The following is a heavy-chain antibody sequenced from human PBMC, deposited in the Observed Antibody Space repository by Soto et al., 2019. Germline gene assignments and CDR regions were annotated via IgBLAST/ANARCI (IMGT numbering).Heavy chain of an antibody. CDR3: ARAQGVGGPQTLDY. CDR1: GGSISSYY. Sequence: AETLSLTCTVSGGSISSYYWSWVRQPPGKGLEWIGCIYDSGSTNYNPSLKSRVTISVDTSKNQCSLKLSSVTAADTAVYYCARAQGVGGPQTLDYWGRGSLVTFSS. V-gene: IGHV4-59*01. CDR2: IYDSGST. D-gene: IGHD2-2*01. J-gene: IGHJ4*02.